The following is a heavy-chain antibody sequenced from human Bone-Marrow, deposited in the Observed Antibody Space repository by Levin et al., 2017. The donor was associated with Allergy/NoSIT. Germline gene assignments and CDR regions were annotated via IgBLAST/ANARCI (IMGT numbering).Heavy chain of an antibody. D-gene: IGHD3-10*01. CDR2: VYGGGST. J-gene: IGHJ2*01. V-gene: IGHV3-53*01. Sequence: GGSLRLSCAASGFSINSKFMNWVRQAPGKGLEWISVVYGGGSTLYADSVRGRFTISRDNSKNTVSLQMSSLRAEDTAFYYCSRELMRLRGGDWYFDLWGRGTLVSVS. CDR1: GFSINSKF. CDR3: SRELMRLRGGDWYFDL.